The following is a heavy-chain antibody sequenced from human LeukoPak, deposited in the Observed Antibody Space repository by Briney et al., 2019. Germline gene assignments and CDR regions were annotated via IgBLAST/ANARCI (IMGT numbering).Heavy chain of an antibody. CDR3: ARAVYGDHVHFDH. Sequence: PSETLSLTCAVYGGSFSGYYWSWIRQPPGKGLEWIGEINHSGSTNYNPSLKSRVTISVDTSKNQFSLKLSSVTAADTAVYYCARAVYGDHVHFDHWGQGTLVTVSS. CDR1: GGSFSGYY. D-gene: IGHD4-17*01. V-gene: IGHV4-34*01. J-gene: IGHJ4*02. CDR2: INHSGST.